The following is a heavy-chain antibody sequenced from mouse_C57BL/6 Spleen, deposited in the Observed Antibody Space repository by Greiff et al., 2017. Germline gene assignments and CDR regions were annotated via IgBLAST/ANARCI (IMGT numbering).Heavy chain of an antibody. Sequence: EVQLQQSGGGLVKLGGYLKLSCAASGFTFSDYGMHWVRQAPEKGLEWVAYISSGSSTIYYADTVKGRFTISRDNAKNTLFLQMTSLRSEDTAMYYCARDYGSSYEFAYWGQGTLVTVSA. D-gene: IGHD1-1*01. CDR2: ISSGSSTI. CDR1: GFTFSDYG. CDR3: ARDYGSSYEFAY. J-gene: IGHJ3*01. V-gene: IGHV5-17*01.